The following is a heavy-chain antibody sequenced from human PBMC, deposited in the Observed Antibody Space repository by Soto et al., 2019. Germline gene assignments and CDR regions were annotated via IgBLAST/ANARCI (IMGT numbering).Heavy chain of an antibody. CDR2: INAANGNT. V-gene: IGHV1-3*01. CDR3: ARDQRRDYDFWSGYSQGFDY. Sequence: QVHLVQSGAEVKKPGASVKISCKASGYTFTLYAMHWVRQAPGQRLEWMGWINAANGNTKSSQKFQGRVIFTRDTSASTGYMELSTLNSADTAVYYCARDQRRDYDFWSGYSQGFDYWGQGTPVTVSS. J-gene: IGHJ4*02. CDR1: GYTFTLYA. D-gene: IGHD3-3*01.